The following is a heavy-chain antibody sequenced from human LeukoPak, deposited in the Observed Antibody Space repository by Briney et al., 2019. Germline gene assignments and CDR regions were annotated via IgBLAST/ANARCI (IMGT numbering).Heavy chain of an antibody. CDR3: ARAASGTYYFDY. CDR2: INPNSGVT. CDR1: GYTFTGYY. D-gene: IGHD6-13*01. J-gene: IGHJ4*02. V-gene: IGHV1-2*06. Sequence: ASVKVSCKASGYTFTGYYLHWVRQAPGQGLEWMGRINPNSGVTDYAQKFQGRITMTRDTSISTAYMELSRLRSDDSAMYYCARAASGTYYFDYWGQGNPGHRLL.